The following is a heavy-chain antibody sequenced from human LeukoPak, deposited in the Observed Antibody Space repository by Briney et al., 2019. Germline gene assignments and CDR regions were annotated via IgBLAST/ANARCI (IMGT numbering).Heavy chain of an antibody. Sequence: SETLSLTCAVSGGSFSGYYWSWIRQPPRKGMEWNGEINHSGSTNYNPSLKSRVTISVDTSKNQFSLKLSSVTAADTAVYYCARDYYDSSGYFGAFDIWGQGTMVTVSS. V-gene: IGHV4-34*01. J-gene: IGHJ3*02. D-gene: IGHD3-22*01. CDR3: ARDYYDSSGYFGAFDI. CDR2: INHSGST. CDR1: GGSFSGYY.